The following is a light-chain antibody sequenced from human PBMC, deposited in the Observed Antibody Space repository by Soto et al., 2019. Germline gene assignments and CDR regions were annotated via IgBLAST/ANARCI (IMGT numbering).Light chain of an antibody. V-gene: IGLV2-8*01. CDR1: KNDIGVYDF. J-gene: IGLJ1*01. CDR2: EVV. CDR3: RSYAGSNTYV. Sequence: LTQPPSASGSPGQSVTISCTGTKNDIGVYDFVSWYQHHPGKAPRLIIYEVVQRPSGVPYRFSGSKSGNTASLTVSGLQAADEADYFCRSYAGSNTYVFGRGTKVTVL.